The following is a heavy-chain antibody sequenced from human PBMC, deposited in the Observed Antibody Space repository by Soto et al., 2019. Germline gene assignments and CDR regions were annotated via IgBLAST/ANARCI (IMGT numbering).Heavy chain of an antibody. CDR2: ISYDGSNK. CDR1: WVTSGGHG. J-gene: IGHJ4*02. D-gene: IGHD3-22*01. CDR3: ARDRDYYHHRGYYPPLDY. V-gene: IGHV3-30-3*01. Sequence: ILWWRVAWVTSGGHGGRWVSQAPGKGLEWVAVISYDGSNKYYADSVKGRFTISRDNSKNTLYLQMNSLRAEDTAVYYCARDRDYYHHRGYYPPLDYRGQATLVT.